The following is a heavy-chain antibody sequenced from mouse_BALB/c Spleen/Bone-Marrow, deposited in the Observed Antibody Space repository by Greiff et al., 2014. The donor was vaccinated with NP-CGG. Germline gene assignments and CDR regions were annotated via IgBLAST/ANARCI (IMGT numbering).Heavy chain of an antibody. V-gene: IGHV14-3*02. CDR1: GFNIKDTY. CDR2: IDPANGNA. D-gene: IGHD2-3*01. J-gene: IGHJ2*01. Sequence: VHVKQSGAELVKPGASVRLSCIASGFNIKDTYMHWVKQRPDQGLEWIGRIDPANGNAKHDPKFQGKAAITADTSSNTTYLQLSSLTSEDTAVYYCAIYFYFDYWGQGTTLTVSS. CDR3: AIYFYFDY.